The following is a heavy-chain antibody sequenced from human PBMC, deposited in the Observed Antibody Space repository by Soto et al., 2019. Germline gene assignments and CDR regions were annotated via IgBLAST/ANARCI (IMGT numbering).Heavy chain of an antibody. CDR3: TIINVPSRAKFDY. CDR2: IYPGDSDT. CDR1: GNSFSTLW. D-gene: IGHD3-16*01. J-gene: IGHJ4*02. V-gene: IGHV5-51*01. Sequence: XXSLKISGKCSGNSFSTLWIVWVRKMPGKGLEWMGIIYPGDSDTRYSPSFQGQVTISADKSISSAYLQWSSLKASDTAIYYCTIINVPSRAKFDYWGQGTMVTVSS.